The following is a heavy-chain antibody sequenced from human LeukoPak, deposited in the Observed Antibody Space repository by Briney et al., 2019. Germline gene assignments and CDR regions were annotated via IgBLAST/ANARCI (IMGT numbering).Heavy chain of an antibody. CDR1: GYRFTGYN. V-gene: IGHV1-3*01. CDR2: INAENGDT. CDR3: ARDQYNVIDS. Sequence: ASVKVSCKASGYRFTGYNIDWVRQAPGQRPEWMGRINAENGDTKYSQKFQGRVTITRDTFASTSYMELSSLRSEDTAVYYCARDQYNVIDSWGQGTLVTVSS. J-gene: IGHJ4*02. D-gene: IGHD1-14*01.